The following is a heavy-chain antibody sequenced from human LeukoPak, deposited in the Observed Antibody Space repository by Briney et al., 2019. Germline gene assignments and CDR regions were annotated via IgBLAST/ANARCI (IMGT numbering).Heavy chain of an antibody. CDR2: INHSGST. CDR3: ARVRWLQPIFGY. V-gene: IGHV4-34*01. CDR1: GGSFSGYY. Sequence: SETLSLTCAVYGGSFSGYYWSWIRQPPGKGLEWIGEINHSGSTNYNPSLKSRVTISVDTSKNQFSLKLSSVTAADTAVYYCARVRWLQPIFGYWGQGTLVTVSS. J-gene: IGHJ4*02. D-gene: IGHD5-24*01.